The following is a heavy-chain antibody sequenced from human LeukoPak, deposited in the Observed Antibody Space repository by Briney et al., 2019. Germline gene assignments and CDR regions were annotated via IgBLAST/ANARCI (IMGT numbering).Heavy chain of an antibody. D-gene: IGHD3-3*01. V-gene: IGHV4-39*07. CDR1: GGSISSSSYY. CDR3: AKHYERGDNWFDP. Sequence: SETLSLTCTVSGGSISSSSYYWGWIRQPPGKGLEWIGSIYYSGSTYYNPSLKSRVTISVDTSKNQFSLKLSSVTAADTAVYYCAKHYERGDNWFDPWGQGTLVTVSS. CDR2: IYYSGST. J-gene: IGHJ5*02.